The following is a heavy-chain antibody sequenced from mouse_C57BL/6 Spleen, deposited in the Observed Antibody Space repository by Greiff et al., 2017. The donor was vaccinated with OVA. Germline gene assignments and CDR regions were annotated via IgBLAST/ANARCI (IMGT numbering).Heavy chain of an antibody. CDR3: ARPVYYGSSLYAMDY. Sequence: QVQLKESGAELVRPGASVKLSCKASGYTFTDYYINWVKQRPGQGLEWIARIYPGSGNTYYNEKFKGKATLTAEKSSSTAYMQLSSLTSEDSAVYFCARPVYYGSSLYAMDYWGQGTSVTVSS. D-gene: IGHD1-1*01. CDR1: GYTFTDYY. CDR2: IYPGSGNT. J-gene: IGHJ4*01. V-gene: IGHV1-76*01.